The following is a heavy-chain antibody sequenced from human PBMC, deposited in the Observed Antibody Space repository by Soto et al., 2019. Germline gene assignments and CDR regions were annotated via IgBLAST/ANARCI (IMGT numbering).Heavy chain of an antibody. CDR1: GFTFSSYG. J-gene: IGHJ1*01. Sequence: QVQLVESGGGVVQPGRSLRLSCAASGFTFSSYGMHWVRQAPGKGLEWVAVISYDGSNKYYADSVKGRFTISRDNSKKTLYLQMNSLRTEDAAVYYCAKGLKWEQRGGGYFQHGGQGTLVTVSS. D-gene: IGHD1-26*01. CDR3: AKGLKWEQRGGGYFQH. CDR2: ISYDGSNK. V-gene: IGHV3-30*18.